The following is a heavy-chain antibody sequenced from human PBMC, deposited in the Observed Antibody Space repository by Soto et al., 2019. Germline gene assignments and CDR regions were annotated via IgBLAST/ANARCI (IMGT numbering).Heavy chain of an antibody. J-gene: IGHJ4*02. CDR2: INAGNGNT. D-gene: IGHD1-26*01. CDR1: GYTFSSYA. CDR3: ARVDGTY. V-gene: IGHV1-3*05. Sequence: QVQLVQSGAEEKKPGASVKVSCKASGYTFSSYAIHWVRQAPGQGLEWMGWINAGNGNTKYSQKFQGRVTITRDTSASTAYMELNSLRYEDTAVYYCARVDGTYWGQGTLVTVSS.